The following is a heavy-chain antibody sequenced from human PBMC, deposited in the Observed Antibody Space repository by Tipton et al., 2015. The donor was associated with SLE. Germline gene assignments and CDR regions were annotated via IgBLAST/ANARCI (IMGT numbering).Heavy chain of an antibody. CDR3: SRRRRDGYNPLYNWFDP. CDR2: VYATGIT. CDR1: GASISNYY. D-gene: IGHD5-24*01. V-gene: IGHV4-4*07. J-gene: IGHJ5*02. Sequence: GLVKPSETLSLTCTVSGASISNYYWTWIRQPAGKGLEWIRRVYATGITNYNPSLQSRVTMSIDTSKNQFSLKLSSVTAVDTAVYYCSRRRRDGYNPLYNWFDPWGQGTLVTVSS.